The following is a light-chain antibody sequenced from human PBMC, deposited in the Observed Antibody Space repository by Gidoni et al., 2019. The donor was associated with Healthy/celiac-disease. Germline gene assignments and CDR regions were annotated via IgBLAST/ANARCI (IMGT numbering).Light chain of an antibody. Sequence: DIQLTQSPSSLSASVGDRGTITCQASQDISNYLNWYQQKPGKAPKILIYDASNLETGVPSRFSGGGSAADFTFTIISLQPEDIATYYCHQYDNLPPLTFGGGTKVEIK. V-gene: IGKV1-33*01. J-gene: IGKJ4*01. CDR3: HQYDNLPPLT. CDR2: DAS. CDR1: QDISNY.